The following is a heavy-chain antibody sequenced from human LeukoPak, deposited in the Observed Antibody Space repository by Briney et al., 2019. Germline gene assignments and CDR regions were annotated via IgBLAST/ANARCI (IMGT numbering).Heavy chain of an antibody. CDR2: IKPDGSEG. D-gene: IGHD6-6*01. CDR1: GFSFSNSW. J-gene: IGHJ5*02. V-gene: IGHV3-7*01. CDR3: TTRYSSSSFA. Sequence: PGGSLRPSCAASGFSFSNSWMTWVRQAPGSGLEWVASIKPDGSEGYYVDSVKGRFTISRDNAKNSLYLQMNSLRAEDTAVYHCTTRYSSSSFAWGQGTLVTVSS.